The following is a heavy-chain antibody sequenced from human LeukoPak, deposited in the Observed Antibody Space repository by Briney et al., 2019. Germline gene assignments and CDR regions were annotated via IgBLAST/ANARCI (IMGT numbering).Heavy chain of an antibody. Sequence: GGSLRLSCAASGFAFSSYSMNWVRQGPGKGLEWVSFISGSSGYIYYADSVKGRFTIYRDNAENSLYLQMDSLRVEDTALYYCARALGGVSGPYGMDVWGQGTTVTVSS. CDR1: GFAFSSYS. V-gene: IGHV3-21*01. CDR3: ARALGGVSGPYGMDV. CDR2: ISGSSGYI. J-gene: IGHJ6*02. D-gene: IGHD3-16*01.